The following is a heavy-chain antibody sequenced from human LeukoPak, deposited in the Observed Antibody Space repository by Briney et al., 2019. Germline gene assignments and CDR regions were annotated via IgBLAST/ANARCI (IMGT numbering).Heavy chain of an antibody. Sequence: GASVKVSCKASGYTFTGYYMHWVRQAPGQGLEWMGRINPNSGGTNYAQKFQGRVTMTEDTSTDTAYMELSSLRSEDTAVYYCATVLARGAFDIWGQGTMVTVSS. CDR3: ATVLARGAFDI. CDR1: GYTFTGYY. CDR2: INPNSGGT. J-gene: IGHJ3*02. V-gene: IGHV1-2*06. D-gene: IGHD1-14*01.